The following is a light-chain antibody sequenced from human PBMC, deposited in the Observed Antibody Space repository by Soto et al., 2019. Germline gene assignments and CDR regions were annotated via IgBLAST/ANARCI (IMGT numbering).Light chain of an antibody. J-gene: IGKJ5*01. Sequence: EIVLTQSPGTLSLSPGERATLSCRASQSVSDSCLAWYQQRPGQAPRLLIYGASSRATGVPDRFSGSGSGTDFTLTISRLEPEDVAVFYCQQYAESPITFGQGTRLEIK. CDR3: QQYAESPIT. V-gene: IGKV3-20*01. CDR2: GAS. CDR1: QSVSDSC.